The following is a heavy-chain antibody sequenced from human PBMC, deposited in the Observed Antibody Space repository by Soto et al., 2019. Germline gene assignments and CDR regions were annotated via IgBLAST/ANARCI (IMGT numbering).Heavy chain of an antibody. CDR3: ARCGLDYGMDV. CDR1: GGSISSYY. Sequence: QVQLQESGPGLVKPSETLSLTCTVSGGSISSYYWCWTRQPAGKGLEWIGRFYPTGKTNYNPSLQSRLTMSADTSRNQFSLNLTSVTAADTAVYYCARCGLDYGMDVWVQGTTVTVSS. J-gene: IGHJ6*02. V-gene: IGHV4-4*07. CDR2: FYPTGKT. D-gene: IGHD3-16*01.